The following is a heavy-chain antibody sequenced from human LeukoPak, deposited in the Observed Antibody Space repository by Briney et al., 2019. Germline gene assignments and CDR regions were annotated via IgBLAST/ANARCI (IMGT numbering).Heavy chain of an antibody. CDR2: ISSSGSTI. CDR1: GFTFSDYY. V-gene: IGHV3-11*01. Sequence: PGGSLRLSCAASGFTFSDYYMSWIRQAPGKGLEWVSYISSSGSTIYYADSVKGRFTISRDNAKNSLYLQMNSLRAEDTAVYYCAKDMVRGVIDYFDYWGQGTLVTVSS. D-gene: IGHD3-10*01. J-gene: IGHJ4*02. CDR3: AKDMVRGVIDYFDY.